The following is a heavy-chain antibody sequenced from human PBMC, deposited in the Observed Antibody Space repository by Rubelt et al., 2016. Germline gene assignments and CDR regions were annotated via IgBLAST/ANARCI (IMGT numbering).Heavy chain of an antibody. J-gene: IGHJ2*01. V-gene: IGHV4-61*10. CDR3: ARVPNWYFDL. Sequence: GEGLEWIGYIYYSGSTNYNPSLKSRVTISVDTSKNQFSLKLSSVTAADTAVYYCARVPNWYFDLWGRGTLVTVSS. CDR2: IYYSGST.